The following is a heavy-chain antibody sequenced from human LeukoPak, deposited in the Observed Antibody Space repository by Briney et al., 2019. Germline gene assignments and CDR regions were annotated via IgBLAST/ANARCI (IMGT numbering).Heavy chain of an antibody. CDR2: IYPGDSDT. Sequence: GESLKISCKGSGYSFTSYWIGWVRQMPGKGLEWMGIIYPGDSDTRYSPSFQGQVTISADKSISTAYLQWSSLKASDTAMYYCARRSVTASSFHRYYYYMDVWGKGTTVTVSS. V-gene: IGHV5-51*01. J-gene: IGHJ6*03. CDR1: GYSFTSYW. D-gene: IGHD2-21*02. CDR3: ARRSVTASSFHRYYYYMDV.